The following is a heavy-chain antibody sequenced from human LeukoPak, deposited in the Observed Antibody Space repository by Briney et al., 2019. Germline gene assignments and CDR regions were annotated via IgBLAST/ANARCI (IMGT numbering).Heavy chain of an antibody. Sequence: ASVKVSCKAPGYTFTSYGISWVRQAPGQGLEWMGWISAYNGNTNYAQKLQGRVTMTTDTSTSTAYMELRSLRSDDTAVYYCARDNKLVVVVAASDYWGQGTLVTVSS. V-gene: IGHV1-18*01. CDR1: GYTFTSYG. CDR3: ARDNKLVVVVAASDY. D-gene: IGHD2-15*01. CDR2: ISAYNGNT. J-gene: IGHJ4*02.